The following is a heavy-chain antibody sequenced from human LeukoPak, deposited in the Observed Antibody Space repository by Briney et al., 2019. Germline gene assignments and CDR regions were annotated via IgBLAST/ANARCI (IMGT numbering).Heavy chain of an antibody. CDR3: AKGARGDTVTSIVGLNWFDP. V-gene: IGHV3-30*18. D-gene: IGHD4-17*01. CDR2: ISYDGSHK. CDR1: GITFRSYG. J-gene: IGHJ5*02. Sequence: PRRSLRLSCAASGITFRSYGMHWVRQAPGKGLEWVAVISYDGSHKYYADSVKGRFSISRDNSKNTLYLQMNSLRADDTAVYYCAKGARGDTVTSIVGLNWFDPWGQGTLVTVSS.